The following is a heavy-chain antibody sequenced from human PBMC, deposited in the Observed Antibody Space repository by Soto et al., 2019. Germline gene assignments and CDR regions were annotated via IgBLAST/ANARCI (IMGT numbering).Heavy chain of an antibody. CDR1: GGSFSGYY. D-gene: IGHD3-10*01. Sequence: SETLSLTCAVYGGSFSGYYWSWIRQPPGKGLEWIGEINHSGSTNYNPSLKSRVTISVDTSKNQFSLKLSSVTAADTAVYYCARVAHTSMFRSGSFDIWGQGTMVTVSS. CDR2: INHSGST. J-gene: IGHJ3*02. V-gene: IGHV4-34*01. CDR3: ARVAHTSMFRSGSFDI.